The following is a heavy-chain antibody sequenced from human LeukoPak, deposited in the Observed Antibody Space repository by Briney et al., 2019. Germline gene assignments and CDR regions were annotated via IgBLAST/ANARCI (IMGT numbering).Heavy chain of an antibody. CDR1: GGSISSGDYY. J-gene: IGHJ3*02. Sequence: SQTLSLTCTVSGGSISSGDYYWSWIRPPPGKGLEWIGYIYYSGSTYYNPSLKSRVTISVDTSKNQFSQKLSSVTAADTAVYYCARIVGAGDAFDIWGQGTMVTVSS. CDR2: IYYSGST. CDR3: ARIVGAGDAFDI. V-gene: IGHV4-30-4*08. D-gene: IGHD1-26*01.